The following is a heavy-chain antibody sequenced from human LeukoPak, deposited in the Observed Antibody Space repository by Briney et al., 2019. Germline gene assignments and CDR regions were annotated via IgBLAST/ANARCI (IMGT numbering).Heavy chain of an antibody. V-gene: IGHV4-34*01. CDR3: ARVRYYFDY. CDR1: GGSFSGYY. Sequence: SETLSLTCAVYGGSFSGYYWSWIRQPPGKGLEWIGEINHSGSTNYNPSLKSRVTISVDTSKNQFSLKLSSVTAADTAVYYCARVRYYFDYWGQGTLVTVSS. J-gene: IGHJ4*02. CDR2: INHSGST.